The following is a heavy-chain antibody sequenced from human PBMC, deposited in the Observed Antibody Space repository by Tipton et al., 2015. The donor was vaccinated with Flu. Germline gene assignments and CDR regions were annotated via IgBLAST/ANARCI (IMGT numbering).Heavy chain of an antibody. D-gene: IGHD4-11*01. V-gene: IGHV4-38-2*01. CDR1: GYSISSGYY. J-gene: IGHJ5*01. CDR3: ARRTFSNYVSEPKNWFDF. Sequence: TLSLTCGVSGYSISSGYYWGWIRQPPGKGLEWIGNICPGSPYYNPSLRSRVTMSVARSNDQFSLRLTSVTAADTAVYFCARRTFSNYVSEPKNWFDFWGQGTLVTVSS. CDR2: ICPGSP.